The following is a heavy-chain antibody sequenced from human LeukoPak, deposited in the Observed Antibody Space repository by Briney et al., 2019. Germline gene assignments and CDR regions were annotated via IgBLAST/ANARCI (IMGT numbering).Heavy chain of an antibody. CDR1: GGSISSGGYS. CDR3: ARSSTIFGVVPLNFDY. D-gene: IGHD3-3*01. CDR2: IYYSGST. V-gene: IGHV4-31*03. J-gene: IGHJ4*02. Sequence: KASETLSLTCTVSGGSISSGGYSWSWIRQHPGKGLEWIGYIYYSGSTYYNPSLKSRVTISVDTSKNQFSLKLSSVTAADTAVYYCARSSTIFGVVPLNFDYWGQGTLVTVSS.